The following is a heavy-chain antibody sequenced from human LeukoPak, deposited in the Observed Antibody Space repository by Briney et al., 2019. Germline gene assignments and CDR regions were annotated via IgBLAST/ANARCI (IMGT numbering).Heavy chain of an antibody. CDR2: ISINTNT. CDR1: GIAVSGNY. D-gene: IGHD1-26*01. Sequence: PGGSLRLSCAASGIAVSGNYMSWVRQTPGKGLEWVSFISINTNTFYADSVRGRFTISRDTSKNTLLLQMNSLRDKDSAIYYCAISQTWDGLFESWGQGTLVTVSS. J-gene: IGHJ4*02. CDR3: AISQTWDGLFES. V-gene: IGHV3-53*01.